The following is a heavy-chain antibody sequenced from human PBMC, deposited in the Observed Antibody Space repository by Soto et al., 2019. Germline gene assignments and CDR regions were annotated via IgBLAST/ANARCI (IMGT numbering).Heavy chain of an antibody. CDR2: INPSGGST. Sequence: ASVKVSCKASGYTFTSYYMHWVRQAPGQGLEWMGIINPSGGSTSYAQKFQGRVTMTRETSTSTVYMELSGLRSEDTAVYYCARVKGRREQWLASFDYSGHGTLVTVSS. D-gene: IGHD6-19*01. J-gene: IGHJ4*01. CDR3: ARVKGRREQWLASFDY. V-gene: IGHV1-46*01. CDR1: GYTFTSYY.